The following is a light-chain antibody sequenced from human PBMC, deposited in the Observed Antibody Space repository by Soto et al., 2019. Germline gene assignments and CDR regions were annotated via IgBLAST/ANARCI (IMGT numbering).Light chain of an antibody. V-gene: IGKV3-20*01. Sequence: EIVLTQSPGTLSLSPGEGVTLSCRASQSVSSNYLAWYQQKPGQPPRLLIYGASSRATGIPDRFNGSGSGTDFTLTISRLEPEDFAVYYCYQYGGLLRSFGQGTKVEIK. CDR2: GAS. CDR1: QSVSSNY. J-gene: IGKJ1*01. CDR3: YQYGGLLRS.